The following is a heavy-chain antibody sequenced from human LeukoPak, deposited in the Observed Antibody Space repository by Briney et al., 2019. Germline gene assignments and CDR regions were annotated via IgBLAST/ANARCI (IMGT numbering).Heavy chain of an antibody. J-gene: IGHJ5*02. CDR1: GYTFTNYY. V-gene: IGHV1-46*01. CDR3: ARVRYGSGTHNWFDP. Sequence: ASVKVSCKASGYTFTNYYMHWVRQAPGQGLEWMGIINPSGGGTSYAQKFQGRLTITRNTSISTAYMELSSLRSEDTAVYYCARVRYGSGTHNWFDPWGQGALVTVSS. CDR2: INPSGGGT. D-gene: IGHD3-10*01.